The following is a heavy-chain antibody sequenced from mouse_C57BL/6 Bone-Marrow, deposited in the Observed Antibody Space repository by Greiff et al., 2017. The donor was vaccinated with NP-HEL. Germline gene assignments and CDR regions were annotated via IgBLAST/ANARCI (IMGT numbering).Heavy chain of an antibody. CDR1: GYTFTDYY. J-gene: IGHJ4*01. V-gene: IGHV1-19*01. CDR2: INPYNGGT. CDR3: ARLRPDAMDY. Sequence: VQLQQSGPVLVKPGASVKMSCKASGYTFTDYYMNWVKQSHGKSLEWIGVINPYNGGTSYNQKFKGKATLTVDKSSSTAYMELNSLTSEDSAVYYCARLRPDAMDYWGQGTSVTVSS. D-gene: IGHD2-12*01.